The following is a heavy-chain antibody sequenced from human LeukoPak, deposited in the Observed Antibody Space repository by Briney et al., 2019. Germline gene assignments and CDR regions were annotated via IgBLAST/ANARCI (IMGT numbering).Heavy chain of an antibody. CDR2: INPSGGST. CDR1: GYTFTGYY. CDR3: ARDGIAVAGAVDI. Sequence: ASVKVSCKASGYTFTGYYMHWVRQAPGQGLEWMGIINPSGGSTSYAQKFQGRVTMTRDTSTSTVYMELSSLRSEDTAVYYCARDGIAVAGAVDIWGQGTMVTVSS. D-gene: IGHD6-19*01. J-gene: IGHJ3*02. V-gene: IGHV1-46*01.